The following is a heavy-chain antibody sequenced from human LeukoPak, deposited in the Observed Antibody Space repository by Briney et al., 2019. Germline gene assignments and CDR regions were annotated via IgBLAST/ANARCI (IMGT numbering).Heavy chain of an antibody. V-gene: IGHV3-48*01. D-gene: IGHD6-13*01. J-gene: IGHJ4*02. CDR2: ISSGSDTI. Sequence: PGGSLRLSCAGSGSTFTRHTMIWVRQAPGKGLERISYISSGSDTIYYADSVKGRFTVSRDNAKTSLYLQMNSLRVEDTAVYFCAREYDSRARFDSWGQGALVTVSS. CDR1: GSTFTRHT. CDR3: AREYDSRARFDS.